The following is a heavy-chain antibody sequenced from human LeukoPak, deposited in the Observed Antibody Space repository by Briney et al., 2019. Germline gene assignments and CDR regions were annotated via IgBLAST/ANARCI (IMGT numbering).Heavy chain of an antibody. Sequence: SETLSLICTVSGYSISSGYYWGWVRQPPGKGLEWIGTVYHSGSTYYNPSLRSRVTISVETSKNQFSLKLSSVTAADTAVYYCARGYCSGGSCYHDYFDYWGQGTLVTVSS. CDR3: ARGYCSGGSCYHDYFDY. D-gene: IGHD2-15*01. CDR2: VYHSGST. V-gene: IGHV4-38-2*02. J-gene: IGHJ4*02. CDR1: GYSISSGYY.